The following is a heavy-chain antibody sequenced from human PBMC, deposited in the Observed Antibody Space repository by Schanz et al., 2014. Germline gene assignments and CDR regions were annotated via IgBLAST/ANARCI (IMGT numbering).Heavy chain of an antibody. CDR2: ISDNGIST. J-gene: IGHJ4*02. Sequence: EVQLLESGGGLVQPGGSLRLSGEASGLTFSGYPMSWFRQAPGKGLEWVSGISDNGISTYYADSVKGRFSISRENSKSILYLQMNSLRAEDTAVYYCAKAGSGWSTAGYYYWGQGTLVAVSS. V-gene: IGHV3-23*01. CDR1: GLTFSGYP. CDR3: AKAGSGWSTAGYYY. D-gene: IGHD6-19*01.